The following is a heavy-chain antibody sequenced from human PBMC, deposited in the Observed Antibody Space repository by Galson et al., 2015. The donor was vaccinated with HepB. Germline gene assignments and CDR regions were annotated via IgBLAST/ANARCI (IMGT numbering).Heavy chain of an antibody. CDR3: ARFPHSSSWDDSYYYMDV. J-gene: IGHJ6*03. CDR1: GYTFTSYG. CDR2: MDPNSGNT. V-gene: IGHV1-8*02. D-gene: IGHD6-13*01. Sequence: SVKVSCKASGYTFTSYGISWVRQAPGQGLEWLGWMDPNSGNTGYAQKFQGRITMTRNTSISTAYMELRSLRSEDTAVYYCARFPHSSSWDDSYYYMDVWGKGTTVTVSS.